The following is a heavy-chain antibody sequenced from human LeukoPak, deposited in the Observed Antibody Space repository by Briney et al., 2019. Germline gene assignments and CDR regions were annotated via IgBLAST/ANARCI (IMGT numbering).Heavy chain of an antibody. CDR2: IYYSGST. V-gene: IGHV4-30-4*08. Sequence: SQTLSLTCTVSGGSISSGDYYWSWIRQPPGKGLEWIGYIYYSGSTYYNPSLKSRVTISVDTSKNQFYLKLSSVTAADTAVYYCARRPHSSPGYMDVWGKGTTVTVSS. J-gene: IGHJ6*03. D-gene: IGHD2-15*01. CDR3: ARRPHSSPGYMDV. CDR1: GGSISSGDYY.